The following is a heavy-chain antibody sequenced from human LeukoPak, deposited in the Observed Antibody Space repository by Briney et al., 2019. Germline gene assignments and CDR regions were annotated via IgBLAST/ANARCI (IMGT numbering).Heavy chain of an antibody. D-gene: IGHD3-22*01. CDR3: ARGPDYYDSSGYYYSPLADY. CDR2: INPNSGGT. J-gene: IGHJ4*02. V-gene: IGHV1-2*02. CDR1: GYTFTGYY. Sequence: ASVKVSCKASGYTFTGYYMHWVRQAPGQGLEWMGWINPNSGGTNYAPRFQGRVTMTRDTSISTAYMELSRLRSEDTAVYYCARGPDYYDSSGYYYSPLADYWGQGTLVTVSS.